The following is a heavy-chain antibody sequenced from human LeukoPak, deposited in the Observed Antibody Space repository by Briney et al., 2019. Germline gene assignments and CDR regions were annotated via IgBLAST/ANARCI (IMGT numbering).Heavy chain of an antibody. CDR1: GDSIRGGNYY. Sequence: PSETLSLTCIVSGDSIRGGNYYWTWIRQHPGRGLEWIGYIYYSGRTNYNPSLRSRVLMSLDTSKYQFSLRLSSVTVADTAVYYCARPYNNYYFDYWGQGMLVTVSS. D-gene: IGHD4-11*01. CDR2: IYYSGRT. V-gene: IGHV4-31*03. J-gene: IGHJ4*02. CDR3: ARPYNNYYFDY.